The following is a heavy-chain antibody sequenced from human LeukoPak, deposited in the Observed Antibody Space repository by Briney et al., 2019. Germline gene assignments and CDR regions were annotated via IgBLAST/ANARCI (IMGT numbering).Heavy chain of an antibody. D-gene: IGHD3-10*01. CDR3: TLIQGWGSGSYYRDF. Sequence: GGSLRLSCAASGFSISNDWMSWVRQAPGRGLEWVARVKSRSAGETTDYAAPVKGRFTISRDDSKNTLYLQMNSLKTEDTAVYYCTLIQGWGSGSYYRDFWGQGTLVTVSS. J-gene: IGHJ4*02. CDR2: VKSRSAGETT. V-gene: IGHV3-15*01. CDR1: GFSISNDW.